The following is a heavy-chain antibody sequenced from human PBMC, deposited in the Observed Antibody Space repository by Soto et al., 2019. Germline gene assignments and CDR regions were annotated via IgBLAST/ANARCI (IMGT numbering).Heavy chain of an antibody. CDR1: GFSLSTSGVG. Sequence: QITLKESGPTLVKPTQTLTLTCTFSGFSLSTSGVGVGWIRQPPGKALEWLALIYWDDDKRYSPSLKSRLTITKGTSNNQVVLRMTNMDPVDTATYYCAHGRWFGELYDYWGQGTLVTVSS. V-gene: IGHV2-5*02. CDR2: IYWDDDK. CDR3: AHGRWFGELYDY. D-gene: IGHD3-10*01. J-gene: IGHJ4*02.